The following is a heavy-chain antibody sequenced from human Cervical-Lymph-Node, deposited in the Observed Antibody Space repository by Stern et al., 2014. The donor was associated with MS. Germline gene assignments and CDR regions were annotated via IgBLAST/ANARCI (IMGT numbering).Heavy chain of an antibody. CDR2: ISSDGSNK. J-gene: IGHJ4*02. CDR1: GFTFSSYG. V-gene: IGHV3-30*18. CDR3: AKAKAPIVVVPAAPGDY. D-gene: IGHD2-2*01. Sequence: MQLVESGGGVVQPGRSLRLSCAASGFTFSSYGMHWVRQAPGKGLEWVAVISSDGSNKYYAASVKGLFTISRDNSKNTLYLQMNSLRAEDTAVYYCAKAKAPIVVVPAAPGDYWGQGTLVTVSS.